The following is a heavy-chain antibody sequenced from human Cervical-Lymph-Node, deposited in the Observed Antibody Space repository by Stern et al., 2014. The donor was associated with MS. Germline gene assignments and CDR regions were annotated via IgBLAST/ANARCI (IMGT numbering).Heavy chain of an antibody. J-gene: IGHJ4*02. V-gene: IGHV5-51*01. CDR3: VRQGSVIGSHDY. CDR2: ISPGDSDT. Sequence: EVQLVQSGVEVKKPGESLKISCKGSGYTFTTYWIAWVRQMPGRGLEWMGIISPGDSDTKYRPSYQGHVIISADKAISTAYLPWISLTASDTAIYYCVRQGSVIGSHDYWGQGTQVTVSS. CDR1: GYTFTTYW. D-gene: IGHD3-10*01.